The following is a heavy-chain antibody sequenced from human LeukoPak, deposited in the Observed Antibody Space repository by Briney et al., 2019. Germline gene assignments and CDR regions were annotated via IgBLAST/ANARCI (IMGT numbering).Heavy chain of an antibody. CDR1: GGSISSGSYY. D-gene: IGHD3-22*01. V-gene: IGHV4-61*02. Sequence: PSQTLSLTCTVSGGSISSGSYYWSWIRQPAGKGLEWIGRIYTSGSTNYNPSLKSRVTISVDTSKNQFSLKLSSVTAADTAVYYCAHYDSSGYYIDYWGQGTLVTVSS. CDR2: IYTSGST. CDR3: AHYDSSGYYIDY. J-gene: IGHJ4*02.